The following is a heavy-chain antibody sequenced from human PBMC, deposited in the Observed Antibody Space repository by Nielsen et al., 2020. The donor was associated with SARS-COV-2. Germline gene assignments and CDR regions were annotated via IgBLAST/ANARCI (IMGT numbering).Heavy chain of an antibody. CDR3: AKEDAFGGVIFDY. J-gene: IGHJ4*02. D-gene: IGHD3-16*01. V-gene: IGHV3-23*01. Sequence: GESLKISCAASGFTFSSYAMSWVRQAPGKGLEWVSAISGSGGSTYYADSVKGRFTISRDNSKNTLYLQMNSLRAEDTAVYYCAKEDAFGGVIFDYWGQGTLVTVSS. CDR1: GFTFSSYA. CDR2: ISGSGGST.